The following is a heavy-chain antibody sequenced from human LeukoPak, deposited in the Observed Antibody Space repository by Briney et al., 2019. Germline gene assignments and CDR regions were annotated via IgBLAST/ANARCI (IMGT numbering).Heavy chain of an antibody. CDR3: ARVRYSSSWWDAFDI. Sequence: ASVKVSCKASGYTFTSYDINWVRQATGQGLEWMGWMNPNSGNTGYAQKFQGRVTMTRNTSISTAYMELSSLRSEDTAVYCCARVRYSSSWWDAFDIWGQGTMVTVSS. CDR1: GYTFTSYD. D-gene: IGHD6-13*01. V-gene: IGHV1-8*01. J-gene: IGHJ3*02. CDR2: MNPNSGNT.